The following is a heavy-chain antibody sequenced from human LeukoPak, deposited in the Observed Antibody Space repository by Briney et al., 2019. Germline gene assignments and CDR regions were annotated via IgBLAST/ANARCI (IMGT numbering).Heavy chain of an antibody. CDR1: GGSISSGGHY. V-gene: IGHV4-61*08. CDR3: ARNGRTYSSVISY. J-gene: IGHJ4*02. D-gene: IGHD6-25*01. CDR2: IYYSGST. Sequence: PSETLSLTCTVSGGSISSGGHYWSWIRQPPGKGLEWIGYIYYSGSTNYNPSLKSRVTISVDTSKNQFSLKLSSVTAADTAVYYCARNGRTYSSVISYWGQGTLVTVSS.